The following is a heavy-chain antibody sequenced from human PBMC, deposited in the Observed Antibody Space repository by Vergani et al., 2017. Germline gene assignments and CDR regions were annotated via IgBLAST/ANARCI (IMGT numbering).Heavy chain of an antibody. CDR2: IYHSGST. D-gene: IGHD4-17*01. CDR3: ARDASTVTSPRLYYFDY. CDR1: GYSIRNGYY. V-gene: IGHV4-38-2*02. Sequence: QVQLQESGPGLVEPSETLSLTCAVSGYSIRNGYYWGWIRQPPGKGLEWIGSIYHSGSTHYNPSLKSRVTISVDTSKNDFSLKLSSVTAADTAVYYCARDASTVTSPRLYYFDYWGQGTLVTVSS. J-gene: IGHJ4*02.